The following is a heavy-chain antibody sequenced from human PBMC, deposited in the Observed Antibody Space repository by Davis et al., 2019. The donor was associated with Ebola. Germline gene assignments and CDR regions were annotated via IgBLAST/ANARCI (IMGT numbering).Heavy chain of an antibody. CDR2: IYWDEDK. D-gene: IGHD3-10*01. CDR1: GSSLSTSGVG. CDR3: AHSGWAPYYYGSGSYFDY. V-gene: IGHV2-5*02. Sequence: SGPTLVKPTQTLTLTCTFSGSSLSTSGVGVGWIRQPPGKALEWLALIYWDEDKRYSPSLKSRPTITKDTSKNQVVFTMTNMDPVDTGTYYCAHSGWAPYYYGSGSYFDYWGQGTLVTVSS. J-gene: IGHJ4*02.